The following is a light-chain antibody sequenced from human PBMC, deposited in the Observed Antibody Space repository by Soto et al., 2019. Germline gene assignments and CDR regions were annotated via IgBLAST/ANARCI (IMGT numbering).Light chain of an antibody. CDR1: SSDIGGYDY. V-gene: IGLV2-14*01. J-gene: IGLJ2*01. CDR3: TSYASGSSHVV. CDR2: DVN. Sequence: QSALTQPASVSGSPGQSITLSCTGTSSDIGGYDYVSWYQRHPGKAPKLIIYDVNNRPSGVSNRFSGSKSGNTASLTISGLQAEDEAEYYCTSYASGSSHVVCGGGTKVTVL.